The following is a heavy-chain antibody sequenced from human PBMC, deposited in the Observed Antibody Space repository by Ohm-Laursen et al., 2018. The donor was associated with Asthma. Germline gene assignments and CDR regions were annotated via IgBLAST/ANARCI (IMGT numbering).Heavy chain of an antibody. V-gene: IGHV4-31*03. J-gene: IGHJ5*02. CDR3: AREGSAVALADNWFDL. D-gene: IGHD6-19*01. Sequence: PRTLSLTCTVSGGSISSGGYVWSWIRQAQGWGLEWIWYIYYSGSTYYNPSLKSRVTISVDTSKNQFSLKMSSVTAADTAVYYCAREGSAVALADNWFDLWGQGTLVTVSS. CDR2: IYYSGST. CDR1: GGSISSGGYV.